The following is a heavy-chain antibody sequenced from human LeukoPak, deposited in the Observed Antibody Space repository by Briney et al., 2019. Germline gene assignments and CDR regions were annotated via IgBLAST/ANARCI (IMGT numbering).Heavy chain of an antibody. CDR3: AGNDYYGSGSYVTWFDP. CDR2: IYYSGST. J-gene: IGHJ5*02. Sequence: SETLSLTCTVSGGSISSYYWSWIRQPPGKGLEWSGYIYYSGSTNYNPSLKRRVTISVDTSKNQFSLKLSSVTAADTAVYYCAGNDYYGSGSYVTWFDPWGQGTLVTVSS. CDR1: GGSISSYY. V-gene: IGHV4-59*08. D-gene: IGHD3-10*01.